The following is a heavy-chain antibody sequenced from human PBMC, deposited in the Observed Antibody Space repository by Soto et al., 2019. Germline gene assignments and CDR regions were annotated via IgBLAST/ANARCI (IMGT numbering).Heavy chain of an antibody. Sequence: PGGSLRLSCAASGFTFSNAWMSWVRQAPGKGLEWVGRIKSKTDGGTTDYAAPVKGRFTISRDDSKNTLYLQMNSLKTEDTAVYYCTTDYYYDSSGGNYYGMDVWGQGTTVTVSS. CDR3: TTDYYYDSSGGNYYGMDV. CDR2: IKSKTDGGTT. V-gene: IGHV3-15*01. CDR1: GFTFSNAW. J-gene: IGHJ6*02. D-gene: IGHD3-22*01.